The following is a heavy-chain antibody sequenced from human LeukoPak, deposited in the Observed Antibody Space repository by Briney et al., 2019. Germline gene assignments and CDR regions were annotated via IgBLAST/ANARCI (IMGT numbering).Heavy chain of an antibody. V-gene: IGHV3-30-3*01. J-gene: IGHJ4*02. CDR2: ISYDGSNK. CDR3: ARDLLYYDSSGPSRPYYFDY. D-gene: IGHD3-22*01. CDR1: GFTFSSYA. Sequence: GESLRLSCAASGFTFSSYAMHWVRQAPGKGLEWVAVISYDGSNKYYADSVKGRFTISRDNSKNTLYLQMNSLRAEDTAVYYCARDLLYYDSSGPSRPYYFDYWGQGTLATVSS.